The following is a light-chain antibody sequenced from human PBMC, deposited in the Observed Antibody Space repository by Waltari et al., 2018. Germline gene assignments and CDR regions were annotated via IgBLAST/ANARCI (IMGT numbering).Light chain of an antibody. J-gene: IGKJ1*01. V-gene: IGKV3-20*01. CDR2: EAS. CDR1: QSVSRY. CDR3: QKYGTLPAT. Sequence: ELVLTPSPGTLSLSPGDRPTLSCRASQSVSRYLAWYQQKPGQAPRLLIYEASRRATGIPDRFSGSGSGTDFTLTISRLEPEDFAVYYCQKYGTLPATFGQGTKVEIK.